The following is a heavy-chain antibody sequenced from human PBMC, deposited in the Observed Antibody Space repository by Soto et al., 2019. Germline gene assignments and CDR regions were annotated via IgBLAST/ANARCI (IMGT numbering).Heavy chain of an antibody. J-gene: IGHJ4*02. CDR3: ERDLSTAAMTRYYFDY. CDR1: GFTFSNYA. CDR2: IGDSSSYI. Sequence: PGGSLRLSCAVSGFTFSNYAMSWVRQAPGKGLGWVSIIGDSSSYIYYADSVKGRFTISRDNAKNSLYLQMNSLRAEDTAVYYCERDLSTAAMTRYYFDYWGQGTLVTVSS. V-gene: IGHV3-21*01. D-gene: IGHD2-2*01.